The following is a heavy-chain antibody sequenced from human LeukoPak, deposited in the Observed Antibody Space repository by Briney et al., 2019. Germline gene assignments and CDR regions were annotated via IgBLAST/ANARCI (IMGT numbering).Heavy chain of an antibody. V-gene: IGHV1-46*01. D-gene: IGHD5-18*01. J-gene: IGHJ5*02. Sequence: ASVTVSCKASVYIFTSYFMHWVRQAPGQGLEWMGLINPSCGSTRYAQKFQGRVTMTRDMSTSTVYMELSSLRSEDTAVYYCARALPHRRLMDTTMEQHWFDPWGQGTLVTVSS. CDR3: ARALPHRRLMDTTMEQHWFDP. CDR2: INPSCGST. CDR1: VYIFTSYF.